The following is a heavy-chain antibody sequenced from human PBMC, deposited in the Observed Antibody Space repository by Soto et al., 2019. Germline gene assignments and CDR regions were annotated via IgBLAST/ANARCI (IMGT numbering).Heavy chain of an antibody. V-gene: IGHV3-33*01. D-gene: IGHD2-15*01. Sequence: GGSLRLSCAASGFTFSSYGMHWVRQAPGKGLEWVAVIWYDGSNKYYADSVKGRFTISRDNSKNTLYLQMNSRRAEDTAVYYCARDGYCSGGSCYTIDYWGQGTLVTVSS. CDR1: GFTFSSYG. J-gene: IGHJ4*02. CDR3: ARDGYCSGGSCYTIDY. CDR2: IWYDGSNK.